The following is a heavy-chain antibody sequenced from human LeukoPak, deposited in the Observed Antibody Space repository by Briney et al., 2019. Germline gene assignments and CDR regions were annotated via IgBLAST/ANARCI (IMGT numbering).Heavy chain of an antibody. V-gene: IGHV3-21*01. CDR3: AKEYYYDSSGYRYFDY. CDR2: ISSSSSYI. Sequence: GGSLRLSCAASGFTFISYSMNWVRQAPGKGLEWVSSISSSSSYIYYADSVKGRFTISRDNSKNTLYLQMNSLRAEDTAVYYCAKEYYYDSSGYRYFDYWGQGTLVTVSS. J-gene: IGHJ4*02. D-gene: IGHD3-22*01. CDR1: GFTFISYS.